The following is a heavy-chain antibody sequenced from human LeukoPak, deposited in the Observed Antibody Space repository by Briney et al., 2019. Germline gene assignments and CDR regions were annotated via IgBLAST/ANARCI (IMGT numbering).Heavy chain of an antibody. D-gene: IGHD6-19*01. CDR3: ARVATPDVSSPLDF. CDR1: GGSITGFF. CDR2: IFSSGGA. V-gene: IGHV4-4*07. J-gene: IGHJ4*02. Sequence: PSGTLSLTCAVSGGSITGFFWTWIRQPAGEGLQYIGRIFSSGGANYNPSLQSRVAMSVDTSQNLFSLKLTSVTAADTAVYFCARVATPDVSSPLDFWGQGILVTVSS.